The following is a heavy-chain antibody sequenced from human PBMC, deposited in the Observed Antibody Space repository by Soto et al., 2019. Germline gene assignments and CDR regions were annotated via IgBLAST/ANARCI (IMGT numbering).Heavy chain of an antibody. CDR3: ARDVSLIAAAAWV. CDR2: ISAYNGNT. V-gene: IGHV1-18*01. Sequence: QVHLVQSGAGVKKPGASVKVSCKPSGYTFTSYGVSWVRQAPGQGLEWMGWISAYNGNTNYAQKFQGRVTMTPDTSASTVYMGLRSLRSDDTAVYYCARDVSLIAAAAWVWGQGTLVTVSS. J-gene: IGHJ4*02. D-gene: IGHD6-13*01. CDR1: GYTFTSYG.